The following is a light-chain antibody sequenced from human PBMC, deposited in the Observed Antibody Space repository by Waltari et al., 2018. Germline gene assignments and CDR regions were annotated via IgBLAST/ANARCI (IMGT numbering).Light chain of an antibody. Sequence: EIVLTQSPGTLSLSPGERATLSCRASQSVSSSYLAWYQQKPGQAPRLLIYGASSRATGIPDRVSGSGSGTDFTLTISRLEPEDFAVYYCQQYGSSPRMYTFGQGTKLEIK. J-gene: IGKJ2*01. CDR1: QSVSSSY. V-gene: IGKV3-20*01. CDR3: QQYGSSPRMYT. CDR2: GAS.